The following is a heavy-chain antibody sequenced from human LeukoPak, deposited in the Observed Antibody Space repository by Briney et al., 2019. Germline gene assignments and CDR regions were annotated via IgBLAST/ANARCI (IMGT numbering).Heavy chain of an antibody. D-gene: IGHD5-12*01. V-gene: IGHV3-30*04. J-gene: IGHJ4*02. CDR2: ISFRGGNK. CDR1: RFTFSSYA. Sequence: GGSLRLSCTASRFTFSSYAMHWVRQAPGKGLEWVAVISFRGGNKYYTDSVKGRFTISRDNSKNTLYLQINSLRAEDTAVYYCARDSFYTGYDRGFGYWGQGTLVTVSS. CDR3: ARDSFYTGYDRGFGY.